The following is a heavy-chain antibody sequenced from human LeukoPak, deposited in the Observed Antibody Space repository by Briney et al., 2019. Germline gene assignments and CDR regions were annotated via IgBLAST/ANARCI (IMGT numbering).Heavy chain of an antibody. Sequence: GASVKVSYKASGYTFTGYYMHWVRQAPGQGLEWMGWINPNSGGTNYAQKFQGRVTMTRDTSISTAYMELSRLRSNDTAVYYCARESLASSLNYYYYGMDVWGQGTTVTVSS. J-gene: IGHJ6*02. CDR2: INPNSGGT. CDR3: ARESLASSLNYYYYGMDV. CDR1: GYTFTGYY. V-gene: IGHV1-2*02. D-gene: IGHD6-6*01.